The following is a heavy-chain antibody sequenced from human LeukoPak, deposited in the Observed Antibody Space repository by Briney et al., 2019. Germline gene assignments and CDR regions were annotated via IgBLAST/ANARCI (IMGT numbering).Heavy chain of an antibody. J-gene: IGHJ4*02. V-gene: IGHV4-34*01. CDR1: GGSFSGYY. D-gene: IGHD3-10*01. CDR3: ARFTLYYYGSGSLNAYYFDY. Sequence: SETLSLTCAVDGGSFSGYYWSWIRQPPGKGLEWIGEINHSGSTNYNPSLKSRVTISVDTSKNQLSLKLSSVTAADTAVYYCARFTLYYYGSGSLNAYYFDYWGQGTLVTVSS. CDR2: INHSGST.